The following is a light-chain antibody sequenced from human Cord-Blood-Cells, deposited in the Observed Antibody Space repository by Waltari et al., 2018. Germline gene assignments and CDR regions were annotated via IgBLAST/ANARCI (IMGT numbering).Light chain of an antibody. CDR1: QSVLYSSNNKNY. J-gene: IGKJ2*01. CDR2: WAS. Sequence: DIVRTQSPDYLAVSLGERATINCKSSQSVLYSSNNKNYLDWYQQKPGQPPKLLIYWASTRESGVPDRFSGSGSGTDFTLTISSLQAADVAVYYCQQYYSTPYTFGQGTKLEIK. CDR3: QQYYSTPYT. V-gene: IGKV4-1*01.